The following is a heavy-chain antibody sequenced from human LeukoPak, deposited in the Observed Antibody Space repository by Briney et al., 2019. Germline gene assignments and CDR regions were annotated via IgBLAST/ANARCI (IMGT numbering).Heavy chain of an antibody. D-gene: IGHD2-15*01. V-gene: IGHV3-21*01. CDR3: ARDETTRPYYYYYMDV. CDR2: ISSSSSYI. Sequence: GGSPRLSCAASGFTFSSYSMNWVRQAPGKGLEWVSSISSSSSYIYYADSVKGRFTISRDNAKNSLYLQMNSLRAEDTAVYYCARDETTRPYYYYYMDVWGKGTTVTVSS. CDR1: GFTFSSYS. J-gene: IGHJ6*03.